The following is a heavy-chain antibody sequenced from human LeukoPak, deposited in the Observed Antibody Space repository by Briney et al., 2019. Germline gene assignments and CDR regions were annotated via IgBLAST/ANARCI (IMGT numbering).Heavy chain of an antibody. CDR3: ARGSYSSSWIYYYYGMDV. J-gene: IGHJ6*02. CDR2: IYSGGST. V-gene: IGHV3-53*01. D-gene: IGHD6-13*01. CDR1: GFTFSNYW. Sequence: GGSLRLSCAASGFTFSNYWMNWVRQAPGKGLEWVSVIYSGGSTYYADSVKGRFTISRDNSKNTLSLQMNSLRAEDTAVYYCARGSYSSSWIYYYYGMDVWGQGTTVTVSS.